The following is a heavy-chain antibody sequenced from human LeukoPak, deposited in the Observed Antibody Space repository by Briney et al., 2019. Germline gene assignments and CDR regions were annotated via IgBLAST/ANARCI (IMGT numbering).Heavy chain of an antibody. D-gene: IGHD6-25*01. Sequence: ASVKVSCKASGYTFTSYDINWVRQATGQGLEWMGWMNPNSGNTGYAQKFQGRVTMTRNTSISTAYMELSSLRSKDTAVYYCARGRPSSGPPFCGMDVWGQGTTVTVSS. J-gene: IGHJ6*02. CDR1: GYTFTSYD. CDR2: MNPNSGNT. CDR3: ARGRPSSGPPFCGMDV. V-gene: IGHV1-8*01.